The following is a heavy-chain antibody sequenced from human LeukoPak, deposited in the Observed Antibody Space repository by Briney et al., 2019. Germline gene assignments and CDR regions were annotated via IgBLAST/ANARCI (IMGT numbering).Heavy chain of an antibody. V-gene: IGHV3-33*01. J-gene: IGHJ6*02. D-gene: IGHD2-15*01. Sequence: HPGGSLRLSCAASGFTFSSYGMHWVRQAPGKGLEWVAVIWYDGSNKYYADSLKGRSTISRDNSKNTLYLQMNSLRAEDTAVYYCARDGGDYYYYGMDVWGQGTTVTVSS. CDR1: GFTFSSYG. CDR2: IWYDGSNK. CDR3: ARDGGDYYYYGMDV.